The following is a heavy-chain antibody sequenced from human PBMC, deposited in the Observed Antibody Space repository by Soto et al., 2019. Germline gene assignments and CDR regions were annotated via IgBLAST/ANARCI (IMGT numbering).Heavy chain of an antibody. D-gene: IGHD5-18*01. J-gene: IGHJ4*02. CDR1: GYSFTSYA. CDR3: ARDKGGVTSNAVFDY. Sequence: VQLVQSGAEVKKPGASVNVSCRASGYSFTSYALHWVRQAPGQRLEWMGWIIAGNGNTKYSQKFQGRVTITSDTSATTAYMELSSLRSEDSAVYYCARDKGGVTSNAVFDYWGQGTLVTVSS. CDR2: IIAGNGNT. V-gene: IGHV1-3*01.